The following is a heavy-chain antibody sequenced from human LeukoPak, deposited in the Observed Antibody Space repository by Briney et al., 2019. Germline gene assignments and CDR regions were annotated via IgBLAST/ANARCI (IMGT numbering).Heavy chain of an antibody. CDR2: ISSSSSYA. Sequence: PGGSLRPSCAASGFTFSDYYMSWIRQAPGKGLEWVSYISSSSSYANYADSVKGRFTISRDNAKNSLYLQMNSLRAEDTAVYYCAREVVTADYDAFDIWGQGTMVTVSS. CDR1: GFTFSDYY. J-gene: IGHJ3*02. V-gene: IGHV3-11*06. D-gene: IGHD2-21*02. CDR3: AREVVTADYDAFDI.